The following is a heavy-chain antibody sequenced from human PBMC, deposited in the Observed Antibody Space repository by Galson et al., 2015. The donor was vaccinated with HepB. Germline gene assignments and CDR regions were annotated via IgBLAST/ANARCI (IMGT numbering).Heavy chain of an antibody. D-gene: IGHD3-22*01. CDR2: VNPSGGST. CDR3: ARGLPRNYDSSGYYYYFDY. CDR1: GYTFTSYY. Sequence: SVKVSCKASGYTFTSYYMHWVRQAPGQGLEWMGIVNPSGGSTSYAQKFQGRVTMTRDTSTSTVYMELSSLRSEDTAVYYCARGLPRNYDSSGYYYYFDYWGQGTLVTVSS. J-gene: IGHJ4*02. V-gene: IGHV1-46*01.